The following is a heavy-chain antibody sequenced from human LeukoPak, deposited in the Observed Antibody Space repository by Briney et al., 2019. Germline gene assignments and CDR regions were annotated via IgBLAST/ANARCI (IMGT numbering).Heavy chain of an antibody. CDR2: IKQDGSEK. V-gene: IGHV3-7*01. CDR3: ARDGSPYYYGSGRVFDY. CDR1: GFTFSSYW. D-gene: IGHD3-10*01. Sequence: GGSLRLSCAASGFTFSSYWMSWVRQAPGKGLEWVANIKQDGSEKYYVDSVKGRFTISRDNAKNSLYLQMNSLRAEDTAVYYCARDGSPYYYGSGRVFDYWGQGTLVTVSS. J-gene: IGHJ4*02.